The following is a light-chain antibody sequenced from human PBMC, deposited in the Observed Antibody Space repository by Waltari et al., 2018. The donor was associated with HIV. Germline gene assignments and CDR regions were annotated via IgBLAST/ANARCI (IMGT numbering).Light chain of an antibody. Sequence: DFVLTQSPDSLALSVGERATLNCKSSHSLLYSSNSKTYLAWYQQRPGRRPKFLIYWASTREFGVPDRFSGSGSDTDFTLTITDVQAEDVAVYYCQQFYSVPYTFGQGTKLEIK. CDR3: QQFYSVPYT. CDR2: WAS. J-gene: IGKJ2*01. CDR1: HSLLYSSNSKTY. V-gene: IGKV4-1*01.